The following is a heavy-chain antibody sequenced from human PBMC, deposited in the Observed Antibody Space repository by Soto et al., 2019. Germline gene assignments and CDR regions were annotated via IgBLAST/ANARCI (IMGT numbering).Heavy chain of an antibody. CDR3: AREGSSWYGFDY. CDR2: ISSSSSYI. CDR1: GFTFSSYS. V-gene: IGHV3-21*01. D-gene: IGHD6-13*01. Sequence: GGSLRLSCAASGFTFSSYSMIWVRQAPGKGLEWVSSISSSSSYIYYADSVKGRFTISRDNAKNSLYLQMNSLRAEDTAVYYCAREGSSWYGFDYWGQGTLVTVSS. J-gene: IGHJ4*02.